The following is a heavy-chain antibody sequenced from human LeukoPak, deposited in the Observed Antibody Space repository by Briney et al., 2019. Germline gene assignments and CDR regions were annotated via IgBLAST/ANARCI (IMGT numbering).Heavy chain of an antibody. CDR1: GFTFSNYN. D-gene: IGHD2-21*01. Sequence: PGGSLRLSCAASGFTFSNYNMNWVRQAPGKGLEWVSAISDSGNTYHADSVKGRFTISRDSSKNTLFLQMNRLRPEDAAVYYCAKAPVTTCRGAYCYPFDYWGQGTLVTVSS. CDR3: AKAPVTTCRGAYCYPFDY. CDR2: ISDSGNT. V-gene: IGHV3-23*01. J-gene: IGHJ4*02.